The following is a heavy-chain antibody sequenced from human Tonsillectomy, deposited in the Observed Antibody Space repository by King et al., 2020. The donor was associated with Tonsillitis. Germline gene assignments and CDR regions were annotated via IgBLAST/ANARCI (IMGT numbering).Heavy chain of an antibody. D-gene: IGHD6-13*01. J-gene: IGHJ5*02. V-gene: IGHV3-48*01. CDR2: ISSSSSTI. CDR3: AGGEGSSWYDAFWGDWFDP. CDR1: GFTFSSYS. Sequence: VQLVESGGGLVQPGGSLRLSCAASGFTFSSYSMNWVRQAPGKGLEWVSYISSSSSTIYYADSVKGRFTISRDNAKNSLYLQMNSLRAEDTAVYYCAGGEGSSWYDAFWGDWFDPWGQGTLVTVSS.